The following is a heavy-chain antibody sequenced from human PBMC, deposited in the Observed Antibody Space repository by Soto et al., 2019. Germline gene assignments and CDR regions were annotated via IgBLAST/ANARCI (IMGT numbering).Heavy chain of an antibody. CDR3: ARIGGYSYGITYYDILTGYYSRDAFDI. Sequence: GASVKVSCKASGYTFTSYYMHWVRQAPGQGLEWMGIINPSGGSTSYAQKFQGRVTMTRDTSTSTVYMELSSLRSEDTAVYYCARIGGYSYGITYYDILTGYYSRDAFDIWGQGTMVTVSS. CDR1: GYTFTSYY. CDR2: INPSGGST. V-gene: IGHV1-46*01. D-gene: IGHD3-9*01. J-gene: IGHJ3*02.